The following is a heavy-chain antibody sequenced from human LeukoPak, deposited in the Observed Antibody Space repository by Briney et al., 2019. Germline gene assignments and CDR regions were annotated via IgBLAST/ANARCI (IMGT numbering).Heavy chain of an antibody. D-gene: IGHD3-22*01. V-gene: IGHV4-34*01. Sequence: SETLSLTCAVYGGSFSGYYWSWIRQPPGKGLEWIGEINHSGSTNYNPSLKSRVTISVGTSKNQFSLKLSSVTAADTAVYYCARGKDYYDSSIGYWGQGTLVTVSS. CDR3: ARGKDYYDSSIGY. CDR1: GGSFSGYY. CDR2: INHSGST. J-gene: IGHJ4*02.